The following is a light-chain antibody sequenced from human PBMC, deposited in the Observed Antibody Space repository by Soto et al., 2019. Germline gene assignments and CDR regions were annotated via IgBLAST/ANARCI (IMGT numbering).Light chain of an antibody. J-gene: IGKJ3*01. Sequence: EIVMTQSPATLSVSPGERATLSCRASQSVSSNLAWYQQKPGQAPRLLIYGASTSATDIPARFSGSGSGTEFTLTISSLQSEDFAVYYCQQYNNWPPFTIGPGTKVD. CDR1: QSVSSN. CDR3: QQYNNWPPFT. V-gene: IGKV3-15*01. CDR2: GAS.